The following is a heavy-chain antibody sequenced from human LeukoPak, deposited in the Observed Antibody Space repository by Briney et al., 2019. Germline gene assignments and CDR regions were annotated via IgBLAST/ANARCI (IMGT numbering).Heavy chain of an antibody. J-gene: IGHJ5*02. Sequence: SETLSLTCSVSGGSIYGSGWHWSWLWQAPGKGLECIGYIYHSGGTYISPPLTSRVSISVDRFNNQFFLYLNYATDADTAVYYCARGPIGGVVLGTALGYFDPWGQGTLVTVSS. CDR2: IYHSGGT. CDR3: ARGPIGGVVLGTALGYFDP. V-gene: IGHV4-30-2*01. D-gene: IGHD2-21*02. CDR1: GGSIYGSGWH.